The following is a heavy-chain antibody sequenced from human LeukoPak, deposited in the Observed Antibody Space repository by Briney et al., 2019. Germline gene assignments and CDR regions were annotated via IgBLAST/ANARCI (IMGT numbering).Heavy chain of an antibody. V-gene: IGHV3-30*01. CDR3: ARDSTRLHYYDSSGYYLGY. CDR2: ISYDGSNK. CDR1: AITFSSYA. D-gene: IGHD3-22*01. J-gene: IGHJ4*02. Sequence: GGSLRLSCAASAITFSSYAMHWVRQAPGKGLKWVAVISYDGSNKYYADSVKGRFTISRDNSKNTLYLQMNSLRAEDTAVYYCARDSTRLHYYDSSGYYLGYWGQGTLVTVSS.